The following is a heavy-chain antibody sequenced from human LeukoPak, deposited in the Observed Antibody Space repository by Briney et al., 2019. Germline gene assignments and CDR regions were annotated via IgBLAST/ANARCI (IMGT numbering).Heavy chain of an antibody. D-gene: IGHD3-10*01. CDR2: IYYSGST. CDR3: ARDLHYYGSGSYSGGNWFDP. Sequence: SETLSLTCTVSGGSISSYYWSWIRQPPGKGLEWIGYIYYSGSTNYNPSLKSRVTMSVDTSKNQFSLKLSSVTAADTAVYYCARDLHYYGSGSYSGGNWFDPWGQGTLVTVSS. CDR1: GGSISSYY. J-gene: IGHJ5*02. V-gene: IGHV4-59*12.